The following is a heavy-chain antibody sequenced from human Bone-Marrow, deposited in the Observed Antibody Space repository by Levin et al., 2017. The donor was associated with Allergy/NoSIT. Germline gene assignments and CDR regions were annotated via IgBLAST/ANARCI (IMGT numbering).Heavy chain of an antibody. CDR1: GASISSSGYY. D-gene: IGHD6-13*01. V-gene: IGHV4-39*02. Sequence: GSLRLSCTVSGASISSSGYYWGWIRRPPGKELEWIGSIHYSGSTYYNPSLKSRVTISIDTSKKQISLTLSSVTAADTAVYYCARDVNSISWYKTWGQGTLVTVSP. J-gene: IGHJ5*02. CDR2: IHYSGST. CDR3: ARDVNSISWYKT.